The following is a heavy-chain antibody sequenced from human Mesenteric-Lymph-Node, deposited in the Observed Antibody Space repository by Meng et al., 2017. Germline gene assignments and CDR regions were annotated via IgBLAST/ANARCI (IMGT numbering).Heavy chain of an antibody. Sequence: ESLKISCAASGFTFSSYEMNWVRQAPGKGLEWIGSIYYSGSTYYNPSLKSRVTISVDTSKNQFSLKLSSVTAADTAVYYCARDLGHYDSSGYYYGLWDYWGQGTLVTVSS. V-gene: IGHV4-39*07. J-gene: IGHJ4*02. CDR2: IYYSGST. D-gene: IGHD3-22*01. CDR1: GFTFSSYE. CDR3: ARDLGHYDSSGYYYGLWDY.